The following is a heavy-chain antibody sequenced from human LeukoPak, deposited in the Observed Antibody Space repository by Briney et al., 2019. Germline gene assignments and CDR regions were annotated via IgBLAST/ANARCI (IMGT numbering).Heavy chain of an antibody. CDR2: IKQDGSEK. CDR1: GFTFSSYW. V-gene: IGHV3-7*01. D-gene: IGHD2-2*01. CDR3: ARQAVPAAIPHNWFDP. Sequence: EGSLRLSCAASGFTFSSYWMSWVRQAPGKGLEWVANIKQDGSEKYYVDSVKGRFTISRDNAKNSLYLQMNSLRAEDTAVYYCARQAVPAAIPHNWFDPWGQGTLVTVSS. J-gene: IGHJ5*02.